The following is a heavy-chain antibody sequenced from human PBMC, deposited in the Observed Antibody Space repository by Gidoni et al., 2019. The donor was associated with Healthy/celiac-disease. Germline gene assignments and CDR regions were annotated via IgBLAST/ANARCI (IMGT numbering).Heavy chain of an antibody. CDR2: MNPTSGNT. CDR1: GYTFTSYD. D-gene: IGHD3-3*01. CDR3: ARGAIRRLRFLEWLFYNWFDP. Sequence: QVQLVQSGAEVKKPGASMKVSCTASGYTFTSYDINWLRQATGQGLEWMGWMNPTSGNTGYAQKFQGRVTRTSNTSISTAYMELSSLRSEDTSVYYCARGAIRRLRFLEWLFYNWFDPWGQGTLVNVSS. J-gene: IGHJ5*02. V-gene: IGHV1-8*01.